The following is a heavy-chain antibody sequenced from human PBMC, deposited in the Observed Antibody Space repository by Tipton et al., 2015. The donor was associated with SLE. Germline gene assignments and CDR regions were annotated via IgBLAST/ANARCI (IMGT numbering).Heavy chain of an antibody. Sequence: QVQLVQSGAEVKKPGASVKVSCKASGYTFRTYGITWVRQAPGQGLEWMGWISTYKGDTNYAQKFQGRVTMTSDTSTSTAYMELRSLRSDDTAIYYCARVRVDTAMGVFDFWGQGTLVTVSS. CDR2: ISTYKGDT. J-gene: IGHJ4*02. D-gene: IGHD5-18*01. V-gene: IGHV1-18*01. CDR1: GYTFRTYG. CDR3: ARVRVDTAMGVFDF.